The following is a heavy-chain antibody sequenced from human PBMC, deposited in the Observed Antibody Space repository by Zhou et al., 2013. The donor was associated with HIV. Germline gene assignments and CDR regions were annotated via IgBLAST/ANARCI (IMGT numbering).Heavy chain of an antibody. Sequence: EVQLLESGGGLVQPGGSLRLSCAASGFTFSSYAMTWVRQAPGRGLEWVTGISGSGGGTFYADSVRDRVTISRDNSKNILYLQMHSLRAEDTALYYCARSSVGNYYGRGIRLYGWGRGNPGHRLL. V-gene: IGHV3-23*01. CDR1: GFTFSSYA. CDR2: ISGSGGGT. J-gene: IGHJ4*02. CDR3: ARSSVGNYYGRGIRLYG. D-gene: IGHD3-10*02.